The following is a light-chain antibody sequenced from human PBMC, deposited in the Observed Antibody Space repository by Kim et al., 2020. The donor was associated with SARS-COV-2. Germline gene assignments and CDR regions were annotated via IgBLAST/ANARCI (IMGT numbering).Light chain of an antibody. CDR1: NSNIGSKT. Sequence: GQGVTFSFSGSNSNIGSKTVNWYQQLPGTAPKLLIYTDNLRPSGVPERFSGSKSGISASLAISGLQSEDEADYYCASWDDSLNGPVFGGGTKLTVL. J-gene: IGLJ3*02. CDR3: ASWDDSLNGPV. CDR2: TDN. V-gene: IGLV1-44*01.